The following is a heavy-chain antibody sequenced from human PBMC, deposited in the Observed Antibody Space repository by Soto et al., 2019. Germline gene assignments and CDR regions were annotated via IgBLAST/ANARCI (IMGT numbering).Heavy chain of an antibody. CDR3: ARLDTMIRGPRYYGMDV. CDR1: GYTFTSYG. Sequence: QVQLVQSGAEVKKPGASVKVSCKASGYTFTSYGISWVRQAPGQGLEWMGWISADNGNTNYAQKLQGRVTMTTETSTRTAYMELRSLRSDDTAVYYWARLDTMIRGPRYYGMDVWGQGTTVTVSS. CDR2: ISADNGNT. J-gene: IGHJ6*02. D-gene: IGHD3-10*01. V-gene: IGHV1-18*01.